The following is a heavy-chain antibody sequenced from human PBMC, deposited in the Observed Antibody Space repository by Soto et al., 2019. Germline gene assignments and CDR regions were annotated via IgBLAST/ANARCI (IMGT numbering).Heavy chain of an antibody. CDR3: ARASITILGDPYFDI. CDR1: GGSINSFY. Sequence: SETLSLTCNVSGGSINSFYWNWIRLAPGKGLQWIGYIYYSGTTNYNASLKSRVTISVDTSKSQFSLKLSSMTAADTAIYYCARASITILGDPYFDIWGPGTMLTLSS. J-gene: IGHJ3*02. V-gene: IGHV4-59*01. D-gene: IGHD3-3*01. CDR2: IYYSGTT.